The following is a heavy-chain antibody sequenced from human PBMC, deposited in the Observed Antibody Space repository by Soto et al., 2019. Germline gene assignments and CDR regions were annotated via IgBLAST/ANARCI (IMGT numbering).Heavy chain of an antibody. CDR2: IYTTGST. D-gene: IGHD6-13*01. Sequence: PSETLSLTCAVYGGSFSGYYLSWIRQPAGKGLEWIGRIYTTGSTNYNPSLKSRVTMSVDTSKNQFSLKLSSVTAADTAVYYCARVRDVASSGTRDLNWFDPWGQGTLVTV. V-gene: IGHV4-59*10. CDR1: GGSFSGYY. CDR3: ARVRDVASSGTRDLNWFDP. J-gene: IGHJ5*02.